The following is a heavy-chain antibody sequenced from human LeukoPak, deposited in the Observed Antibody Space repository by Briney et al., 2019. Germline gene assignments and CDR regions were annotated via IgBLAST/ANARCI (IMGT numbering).Heavy chain of an antibody. D-gene: IGHD3-10*01. Sequence: GGSLRLSCVVSGISLSNYAMTWVRQAPGKGLEWVSYISERGGSTTYADSVKGRFTISRDTSLNTLYLQMSNLRGEDTAVYFCAKRGVVIRGILVIGYHQEAYHYDFWGQGDLVTVSS. CDR3: AKRGVVIRGILVIGYHQEAYHYDF. CDR1: GISLSNYA. J-gene: IGHJ4*02. CDR2: ISERGGST. V-gene: IGHV3-23*01.